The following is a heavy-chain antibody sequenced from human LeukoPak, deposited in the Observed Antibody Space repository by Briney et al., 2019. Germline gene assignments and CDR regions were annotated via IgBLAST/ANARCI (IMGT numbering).Heavy chain of an antibody. V-gene: IGHV4-34*01. J-gene: IGHJ2*01. CDR3: ARESTVTRYFDL. D-gene: IGHD4-17*01. CDR2: INHSGST. Sequence: SETLSLTCAVYGGSFSGYYWSWIRQLPGKGLEWIGEINHSGSTNYNPSLKSRVTISVDTSKNQFSLKLSSVTAADTAVYYCARESTVTRYFDLWGRGTLVTVSS. CDR1: GGSFSGYY.